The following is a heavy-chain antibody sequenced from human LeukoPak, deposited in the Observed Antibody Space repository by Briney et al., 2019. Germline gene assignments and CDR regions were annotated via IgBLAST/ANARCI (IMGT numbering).Heavy chain of an antibody. D-gene: IGHD6-19*01. CDR2: ISSSSSYI. CDR3: AREPVAGTVRGGY. Sequence: GGSLRLSCAASGFSVSKTYMNWVRQAPGKGLEWVSSISSSSSYIYYADSVKGRFTISRDNAKNSLYLQMNSLRAEDTAVYYCAREPVAGTVRGGYWGQGTLVTVSS. CDR1: GFSVSKTY. V-gene: IGHV3-21*01. J-gene: IGHJ4*02.